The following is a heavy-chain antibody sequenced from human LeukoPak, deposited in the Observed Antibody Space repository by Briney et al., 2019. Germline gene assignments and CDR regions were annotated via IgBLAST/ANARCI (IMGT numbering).Heavy chain of an antibody. Sequence: GRSLRLSCAASGFTFSSYGMHWVRQAPGKGLEWVAVIWYDGSNKYYADSVKGRFTISRDNSKNTLYLQMNSLRAEDTAVYYCARGGRAYYDVSIGYYTSYFDYWGQGTLVTVSS. D-gene: IGHD3/OR15-3a*01. CDR2: IWYDGSNK. CDR3: ARGGRAYYDVSIGYYTSYFDY. CDR1: GFTFSSYG. V-gene: IGHV3-33*01. J-gene: IGHJ4*02.